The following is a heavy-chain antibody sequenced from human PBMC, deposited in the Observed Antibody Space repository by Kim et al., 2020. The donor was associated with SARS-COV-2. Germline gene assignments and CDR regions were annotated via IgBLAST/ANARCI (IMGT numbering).Heavy chain of an antibody. D-gene: IGHD3-10*01. CDR3: ARVIDGSGPTGFDP. CDR2: ISYDGSNK. J-gene: IGHJ5*02. Sequence: GGSLRLSCAASGFTFSSYAMHWVRQAPGKGLEWVAVISYDGSNKYYADSVKGRFTISRDNSKNTLYLQMNSLRAEDTAVYYCARVIDGSGPTGFDPWGQGTLVTVSS. V-gene: IGHV3-30*04. CDR1: GFTFSSYA.